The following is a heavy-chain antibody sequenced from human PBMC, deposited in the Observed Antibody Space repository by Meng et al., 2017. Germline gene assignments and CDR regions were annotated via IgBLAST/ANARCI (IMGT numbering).Heavy chain of an antibody. CDR2: IIPIFGTA. Sequence: QVQLVQSGAGVKKRGSSVKVSCKASGGTFSSYAISWVRQAPGQGLEWMGGIIPIFGTANYAQKFQGRVTITADKSTSTAYMELSSLRSEDTAVYYCAVTYYYDSSGYYYNFDYWGQGTLVTVSS. CDR1: GGTFSSYA. V-gene: IGHV1-69*06. CDR3: AVTYYYDSSGYYYNFDY. D-gene: IGHD3-22*01. J-gene: IGHJ4*02.